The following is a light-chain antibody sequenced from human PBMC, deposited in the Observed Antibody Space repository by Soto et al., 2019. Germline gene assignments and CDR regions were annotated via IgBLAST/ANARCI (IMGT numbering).Light chain of an antibody. V-gene: IGKV1-5*03. J-gene: IGKJ1*01. CDR1: QRIGRS. CDR3: QQYLSYPWT. CDR2: QPS. Sequence: DIQMTQSPSTLSAAVADRVTVTCRASQRIGRSLAWDHPQPGKPPKLLKYQPSTLESGVPSRFRGSGSVREFTLTISSLQPEDFATYYCQQYLSYPWTFGQGTNVEI.